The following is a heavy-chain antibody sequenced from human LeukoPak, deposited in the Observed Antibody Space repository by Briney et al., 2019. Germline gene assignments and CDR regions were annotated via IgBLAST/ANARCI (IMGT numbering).Heavy chain of an antibody. CDR3: ARGLGKYDIGSAFDL. CDR1: GFTFSSYG. Sequence: GGSLRLSCAASGFTFSSYGMHWVRQAPGKGLEWVAVISYDGSNKYYADSVKGRFTISRDNSKNTLYLQMNSLRPEDTAVYYCARGLGKYDIGSAFDLWGQGTMVTVSS. CDR2: ISYDGSNK. D-gene: IGHD3-9*01. J-gene: IGHJ3*01. V-gene: IGHV3-30*03.